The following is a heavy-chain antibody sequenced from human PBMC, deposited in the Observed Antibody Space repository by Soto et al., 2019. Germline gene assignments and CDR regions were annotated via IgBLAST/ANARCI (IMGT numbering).Heavy chain of an antibody. Sequence: QVQLVQSGAEVKKPGSSVKVSCKASGGTFSSYAISWVRQAPGQGLEWMGGIIPIFGTANYAKKFQGRVTITADESTSTAYMELSSLRSEDTAVYYCARVYRYASDYYYYGMDVWGQGTTVTVSS. J-gene: IGHJ6*02. CDR3: ARVYRYASDYYYYGMDV. CDR2: IIPIFGTA. D-gene: IGHD2-2*01. CDR1: GGTFSSYA. V-gene: IGHV1-69*12.